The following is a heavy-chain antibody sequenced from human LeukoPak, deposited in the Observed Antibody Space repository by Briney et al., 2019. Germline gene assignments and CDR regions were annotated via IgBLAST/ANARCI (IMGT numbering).Heavy chain of an antibody. Sequence: SQTLSLTCAVSGGSISSGYYSWRWIRQPPGKGLEWIGYIYHSGSTYYNPSLKSRVTISVDRSKNQFSLKLSSVTAADTAVYYCARDEGAEAGHNWFDPWGQGSLVTVSS. CDR2: IYHSGST. J-gene: IGHJ5*02. CDR3: ARDEGAEAGHNWFDP. V-gene: IGHV4-30-2*01. D-gene: IGHD6-13*01. CDR1: GGSISSGYYS.